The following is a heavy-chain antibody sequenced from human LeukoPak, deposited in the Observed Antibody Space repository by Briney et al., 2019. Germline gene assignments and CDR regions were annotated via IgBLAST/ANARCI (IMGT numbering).Heavy chain of an antibody. D-gene: IGHD6-19*01. J-gene: IGHJ6*02. CDR1: GGTFSSYA. V-gene: IGHV1-69*04. Sequence: SVKVSCKASGGTFSSYAISWVRQAPGQGLEWMGRVIPIFGIAKYAQKFQGRVTITADKSTSTAYMELSSLRSEDTAVYYCASVGYSSGWSTSERYYYYGMDVWGQGTTVTVSS. CDR3: ASVGYSSGWSTSERYYYYGMDV. CDR2: VIPIFGIA.